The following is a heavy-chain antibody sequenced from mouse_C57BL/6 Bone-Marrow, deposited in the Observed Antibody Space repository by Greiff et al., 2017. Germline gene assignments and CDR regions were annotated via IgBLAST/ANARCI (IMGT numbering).Heavy chain of an antibody. D-gene: IGHD1-1*01. J-gene: IGHJ4*01. Sequence: QVQLQQSGAELVRPGASVTLSCKASGYTFTDYEMHWVKQTPVHGLEWIGAIDPETGGTAYNQKFKGKAILTADKSSSTAYMELRSLTSEDSAVYYCARDYGSSYYAKDYWGQGTSVTVSS. CDR3: ARDYGSSYYAKDY. CDR1: GYTFTDYE. CDR2: IDPETGGT. V-gene: IGHV1-15*01.